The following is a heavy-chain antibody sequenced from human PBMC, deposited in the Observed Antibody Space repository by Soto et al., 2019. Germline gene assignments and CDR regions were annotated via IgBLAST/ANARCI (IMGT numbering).Heavy chain of an antibody. Sequence: SETLSLTCTVSGGSISSGGYYWSWIRQHPGTGLEWIGHISYSGSTYYNTSLKSRVTVSTDTSISTTYMELSSLTSEDTAVYYCARAPLGIIVAPDYWGQGTLVTVSS. V-gene: IGHV4-31*03. CDR3: ARAPLGIIVAPDY. D-gene: IGHD3-22*01. CDR2: ISYSGST. J-gene: IGHJ4*02. CDR1: GGSISSGGYY.